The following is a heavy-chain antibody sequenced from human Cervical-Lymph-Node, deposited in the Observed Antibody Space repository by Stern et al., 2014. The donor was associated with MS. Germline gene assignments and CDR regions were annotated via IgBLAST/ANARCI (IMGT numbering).Heavy chain of an antibody. D-gene: IGHD5-24*01. CDR3: ARRGDGYMGIDY. J-gene: IGHJ4*02. CDR1: GYRFTNNW. CDR2: IYPGDSET. Sequence: DVQLVESGAEVKKPGESLRISCEVSGYRFTNNWIGWVRQMHGKGLEWMGIIYPGDSETRYSPSFQGQGDILVDKYNPYTYLQWSSLKASDTAIYYCARRGDGYMGIDYWGQGTLVTVSS. V-gene: IGHV5-51*03.